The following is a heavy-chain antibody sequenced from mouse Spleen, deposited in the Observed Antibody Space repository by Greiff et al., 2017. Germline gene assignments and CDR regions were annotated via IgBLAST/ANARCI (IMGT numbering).Heavy chain of an antibody. CDR3: ARRTARATLFAY. CDR2: ISGAGSYY. Sequence: EVQLVESGGGLVKPGGSLKLSCAASGFTFSSYGMSWVRQTPGKRLEWVATISGAGSYYYYPDSVKGRFTISRDKAKNNLYLHMSSLRSEDTALYYCARRTARATLFAYWGQGTLVTVSA. J-gene: IGHJ3*01. D-gene: IGHD3-2*01. CDR1: GFTFSSYG. V-gene: IGHV5-9-2*01.